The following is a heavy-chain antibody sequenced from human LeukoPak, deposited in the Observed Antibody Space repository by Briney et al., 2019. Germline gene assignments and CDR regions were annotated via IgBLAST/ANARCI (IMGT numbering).Heavy chain of an antibody. CDR1: GFTFSSYE. J-gene: IGHJ1*01. D-gene: IGHD1-26*01. V-gene: IGHV3-48*03. Sequence: QTGGSLRLSCAAAGFTFSSYEMNWVRQAPGKGLERVSYISSSGSTIYYADSVKGRFTISRDNAKNSLYLQMNSLRAEDTAVYYCARGGSYYGSEYFQHWGQGTLVTVSS. CDR3: ARGGSYYGSEYFQH. CDR2: ISSSGSTI.